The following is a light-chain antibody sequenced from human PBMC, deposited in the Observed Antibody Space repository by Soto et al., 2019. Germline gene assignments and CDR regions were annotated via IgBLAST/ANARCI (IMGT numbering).Light chain of an antibody. V-gene: IGKV3-20*01. CDR3: QQYGSSIKT. J-gene: IGKJ1*01. CDR1: QSVSSNY. Sequence: EIVLTQFPGTLSLSPGERATLSCRASQSVSSNYLAWYQQRPGQPPNLLIFGASNRAPGIPDRFSGSGSGTDFTLTISRLEPEDFEVYYCQQYGSSIKTLGQGTKVDIK. CDR2: GAS.